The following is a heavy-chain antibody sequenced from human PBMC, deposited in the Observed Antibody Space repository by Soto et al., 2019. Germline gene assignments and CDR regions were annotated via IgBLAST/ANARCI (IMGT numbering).Heavy chain of an antibody. J-gene: IGHJ6*02. CDR2: IIPIFGTA. CDR1: GGTFSSYA. Sequence: SVKVSCKASGGTFSSYAISWVRQAPGQGLEWMGGIIPIFGTANYAQKFRGRVTITADESTSTGYMELSSLRSEGTAVYYCAREGGSDIVEMATTYYYYGMDVWRQGTTATVSS. V-gene: IGHV1-69*13. D-gene: IGHD2-15*01. CDR3: AREGGSDIVEMATTYYYYGMDV.